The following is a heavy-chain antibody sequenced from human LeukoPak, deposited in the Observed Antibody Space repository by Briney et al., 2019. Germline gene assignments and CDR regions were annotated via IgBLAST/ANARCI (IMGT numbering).Heavy chain of an antibody. V-gene: IGHV1-69*04. CDR2: IIPILGIA. CDR1: GGTFSSYA. CDR3: ARATYYYDSSGYYSARVDY. J-gene: IGHJ4*02. D-gene: IGHD3-22*01. Sequence: SVKVSCKASGGTFSSYAISWVRKAPGQGLEWMGRIIPILGIANYAQKFQGRVTITADKSTSTAYMELSSLRSEDTAVYYCARATYYYDSSGYYSARVDYWGQGTLVTVSS.